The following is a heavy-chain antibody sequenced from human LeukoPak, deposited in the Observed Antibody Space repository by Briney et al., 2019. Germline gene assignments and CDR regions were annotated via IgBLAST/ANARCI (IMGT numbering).Heavy chain of an antibody. Sequence: SETLSLTCAVSGDSMTSNNWWSWVRQPPGKGLEWIGDIYHTGRTNYNPSLKSRVTISVDKSKNQFSLKLSSVTAADTAVYYCARPVVTERGNWFDPWGQGTLVTVSS. V-gene: IGHV4-4*02. CDR3: ARPVVTERGNWFDP. D-gene: IGHD2-21*02. CDR1: GDSMTSNNW. CDR2: IYHTGRT. J-gene: IGHJ5*02.